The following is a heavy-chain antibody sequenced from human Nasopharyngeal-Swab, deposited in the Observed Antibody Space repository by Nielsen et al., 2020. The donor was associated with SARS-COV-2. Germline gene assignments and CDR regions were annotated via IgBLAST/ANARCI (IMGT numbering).Heavy chain of an antibody. CDR1: GFTFSSYA. Sequence: GGSLRLSCAASGFTFSSYAMSWVRQAPGKGLEWVSAISGSGGSTYYADSVKGRFTISRDSSKNTLYLQMNSLRAEDTAVYYCAKDTSLVGATFDYWGQGTLVTVSS. CDR3: AKDTSLVGATFDY. D-gene: IGHD2-8*02. J-gene: IGHJ4*02. V-gene: IGHV3-23*01. CDR2: ISGSGGST.